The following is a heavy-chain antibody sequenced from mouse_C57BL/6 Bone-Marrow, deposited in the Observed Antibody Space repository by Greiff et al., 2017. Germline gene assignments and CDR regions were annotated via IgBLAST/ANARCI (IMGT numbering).Heavy chain of an antibody. J-gene: IGHJ4*01. V-gene: IGHV1-81*01. D-gene: IGHD1-1*01. CDR1: GYTFTSYG. CDR3: ARRGAYYGSSDYAMDY. Sequence: VQVVESGAELARPGASVKLSCKASGYTFTSYGISWVKQRTGQGLEWIGEIYPRSGNTYYNEKFKGKATLTADKSSSTAYMELRSLTSEDSAVYFCARRGAYYGSSDYAMDYWGQGTSVTVSS. CDR2: IYPRSGNT.